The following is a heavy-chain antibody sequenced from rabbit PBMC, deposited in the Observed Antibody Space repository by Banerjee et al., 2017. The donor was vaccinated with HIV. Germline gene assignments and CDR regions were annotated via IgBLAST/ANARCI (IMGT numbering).Heavy chain of an antibody. D-gene: IGHD6-1*01. J-gene: IGHJ3*01. CDR2: IDTGSRGYT. V-gene: IGHV1S45*01. Sequence: QEQLEESGGDLVKPEGSLTLTCTASGFSFSWYHTCWVRQAPGKGLEWIACIDTGSRGYTWYASWVNGRFSISRENTQNTVSLQMNSLTAADTATYFCARAGYSFGYAGYAYADLSLWGQGTLVTVS. CDR1: GFSFSWYH. CDR3: ARAGYSFGYAGYAYADLSL.